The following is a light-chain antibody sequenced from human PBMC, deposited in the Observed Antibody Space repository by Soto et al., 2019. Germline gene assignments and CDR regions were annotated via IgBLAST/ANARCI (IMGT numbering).Light chain of an antibody. Sequence: DIQMTQSPSTLSASVGDRVTITCRASQSISSWLAWYQQKPGKAPKLLIYKASSLKSGVPSRFSGSGSGTEFTLTISMLQHDDFATYYCQQYNNYPGTFGQGTKVEIK. V-gene: IGKV1-5*03. CDR1: QSISSW. J-gene: IGKJ1*01. CDR2: KAS. CDR3: QQYNNYPGT.